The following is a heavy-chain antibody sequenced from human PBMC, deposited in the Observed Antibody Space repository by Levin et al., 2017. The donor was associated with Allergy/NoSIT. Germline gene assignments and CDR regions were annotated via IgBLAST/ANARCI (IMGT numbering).Heavy chain of an antibody. CDR3: AREQLGAGFRFFDL. CDR1: EFTFSNYD. J-gene: IGHJ2*01. V-gene: IGHV3-13*01. D-gene: IGHD1-1*01. CDR2: CDSVRNT. Sequence: GGSLRLSCAASEFTFSNYDMHWVRQAAGKGLEWVSACDSVRNTYYSGSVKGRFTVSREDAKNSLYLQMNSLRAGDTAIYYCAREQLGAGFRFFDLWGRGTLVTVSS.